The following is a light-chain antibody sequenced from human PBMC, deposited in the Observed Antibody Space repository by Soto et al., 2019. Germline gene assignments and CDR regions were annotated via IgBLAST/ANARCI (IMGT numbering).Light chain of an antibody. CDR3: QSYDSSLSGGV. V-gene: IGLV1-40*01. CDR2: GNS. Sequence: QSVLTQPPSVSGAPGQRVTMSSTGSSSNIGAGYDVHWYQQLPGTAPKLLIYGNSNRPSGVPDRFSGSKSGTSASLAITGLQAEDEADYYCQSYDSSLSGGVFGTGTKLTVL. J-gene: IGLJ1*01. CDR1: SSNIGAGYD.